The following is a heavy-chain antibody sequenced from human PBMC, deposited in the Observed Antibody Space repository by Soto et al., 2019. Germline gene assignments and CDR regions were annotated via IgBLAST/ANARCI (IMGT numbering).Heavy chain of an antibody. CDR3: ARVRGVAPPVAGNTHYYYYMDV. CDR2: ISAYNGNT. J-gene: IGHJ6*03. V-gene: IGHV1-18*01. D-gene: IGHD6-19*01. CDR1: GYSFTNYG. Sequence: QDQLVQSGVEVKKPGASVKVSCKASGYSFTNYGITWVRQAPGQGFEWMGWISAYNGNTNYAQKFQGRVTMTTDASTITAYLELRSLRSDDTAVYYLARVRGVAPPVAGNTHYYYYMDVWGKGTTVTVSS.